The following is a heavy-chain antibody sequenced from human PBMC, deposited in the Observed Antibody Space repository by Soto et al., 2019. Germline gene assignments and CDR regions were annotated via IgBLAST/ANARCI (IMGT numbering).Heavy chain of an antibody. D-gene: IGHD3-22*01. J-gene: IGHJ4*02. CDR1: GFTFSSYA. V-gene: IGHV3-23*01. Sequence: PGGSLRLSCAASGFTFSSYAMSWVRQAPGKGLEWVSGISGSGGSTYYADFVKGRFTISRDNANNTLYLQMNNLRAEDSAVYYCAKVAYYYEYYFDYWGQGTLVTVSS. CDR3: AKVAYYYEYYFDY. CDR2: ISGSGGST.